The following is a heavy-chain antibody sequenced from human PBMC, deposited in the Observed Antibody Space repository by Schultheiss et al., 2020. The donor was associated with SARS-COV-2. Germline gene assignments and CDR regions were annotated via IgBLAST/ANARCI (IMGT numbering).Heavy chain of an antibody. CDR3: VRDEAVAGASEYFQY. CDR2: ISFDGGKN. V-gene: IGHV3-30*12. J-gene: IGHJ1*01. Sequence: GGSLRLSCAASGFTFSSYGMHWVRQAPGKGLEWLTVISFDGGKNHYVDSVRGRFSISRDNSRNTLYLQMNSLRREDTAVYFCVRDEAVAGASEYFQYWGRGTLVTVSS. CDR1: GFTFSSYG. D-gene: IGHD6-19*01.